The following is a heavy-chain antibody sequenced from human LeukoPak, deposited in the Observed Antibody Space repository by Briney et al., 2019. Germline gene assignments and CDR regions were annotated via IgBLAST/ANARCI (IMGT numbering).Heavy chain of an antibody. J-gene: IGHJ3*02. Sequence: PGESLKISCKGSKYSFTTYWIAWMRQMPGKGLEWMGIIYPGDSDTRYSPSFQGQVTISVDKSISTAYLQWSSLRASDTAMYYCAGSTSLLRACHIWGRGTVVTVSS. CDR2: IYPGDSDT. CDR3: AGSTSLLRACHI. V-gene: IGHV5-51*01. CDR1: KYSFTTYW. D-gene: IGHD2-15*01.